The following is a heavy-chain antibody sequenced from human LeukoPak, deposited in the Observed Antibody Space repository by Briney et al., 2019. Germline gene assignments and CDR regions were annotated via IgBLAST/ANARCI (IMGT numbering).Heavy chain of an antibody. Sequence: GGSLRLSCAASGFTFSSYWMSWVRQAPGKGLEWVANIKQDGSEKYYVDSVKGRFTISRDNAKNSLYLQMNSLRAEDTAVYYCARGSLQPSGYSGYDSHDYWGQGTLVTVSS. CDR3: ARGSLQPSGYSGYDSHDY. CDR2: IKQDGSEK. V-gene: IGHV3-7*01. J-gene: IGHJ4*02. D-gene: IGHD5-12*01. CDR1: GFTFSSYW.